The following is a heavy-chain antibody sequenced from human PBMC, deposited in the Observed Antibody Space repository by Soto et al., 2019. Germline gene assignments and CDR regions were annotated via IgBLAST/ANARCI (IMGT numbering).Heavy chain of an antibody. J-gene: IGHJ5*02. V-gene: IGHV1-3*01. CDR2: INAGNGNT. Sequence: ASVKVSCKASGYTFTSYAMHWVRQAPGQRLEWMGWINAGNGNTKYSQKFQGRVTITRDTSASTACMELSSLRSEDTAVYYCARNWQWLGINWFDPWGQGTLVTVSS. CDR1: GYTFTSYA. D-gene: IGHD6-19*01. CDR3: ARNWQWLGINWFDP.